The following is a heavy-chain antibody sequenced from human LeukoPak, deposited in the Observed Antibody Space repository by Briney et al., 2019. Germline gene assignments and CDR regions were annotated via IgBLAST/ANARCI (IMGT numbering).Heavy chain of an antibody. V-gene: IGHV3-74*01. CDR3: ARGRTIAAAGTCAFDI. J-gene: IGHJ3*02. CDR2: INSDGSST. Sequence: GGSLRLSCAASGFTFSSYWMHWVRQAPGKGLVWVLRINSDGSSTSYADSVKGRFTISRDNAKNTLYLQMNSLRAEDTAVYYCARGRTIAAAGTCAFDIWGQGTMVTVSS. D-gene: IGHD6-13*01. CDR1: GFTFSSYW.